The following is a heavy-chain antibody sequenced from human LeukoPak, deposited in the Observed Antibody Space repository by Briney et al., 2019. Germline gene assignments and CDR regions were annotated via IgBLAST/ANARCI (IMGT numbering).Heavy chain of an antibody. CDR3: ARDLNPNYYYYGMDV. V-gene: IGHV3-11*01. CDR2: ISSSGSTI. Sequence: GGSLRLSCAASGFTVSGNYMTWVRQVSGKGLEWVSYISSSGSTIYYADSVKGRFTISRDNAKNSLYLQMNSLRAEDTAVYYCARDLNPNYYYYGMDVWGQGTTVTVSS. CDR1: GFTVSGNY. J-gene: IGHJ6*02.